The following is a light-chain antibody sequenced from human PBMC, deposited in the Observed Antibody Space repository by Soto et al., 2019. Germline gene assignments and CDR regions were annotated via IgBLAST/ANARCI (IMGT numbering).Light chain of an antibody. Sequence: DIRMTQSPSSLSASVGDRVTITCRASQSIGRYLTWYQQKLGKGPKLLIYGSSTLHSGVPSRFSGSGSVTDFTLTISSLQPEDFAATYYCQQSFSSLTFCGGTKVEMK. V-gene: IGKV1-39*01. CDR3: QQSFSSLT. CDR1: QSIGRY. J-gene: IGKJ4*01. CDR2: GSS.